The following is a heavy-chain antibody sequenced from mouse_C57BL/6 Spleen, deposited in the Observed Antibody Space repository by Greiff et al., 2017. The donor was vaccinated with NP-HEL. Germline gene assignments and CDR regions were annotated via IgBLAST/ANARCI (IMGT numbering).Heavy chain of an antibody. V-gene: IGHV1-39*01. CDR2: INPNYGTT. D-gene: IGHD2-4*01. Sequence: VQLQQSGPELVKPGASVKISCKASGYSFTDYNMNWVKQSNGKSLEWIGVINPNYGTTSYNQKFKGKATLTVDQSSSTTYMQLKSLTSEDSAVYYCAREVYYDYDWLYFDYWGQGTTRTVSS. CDR3: AREVYYDYDWLYFDY. CDR1: GYSFTDYN. J-gene: IGHJ2*01.